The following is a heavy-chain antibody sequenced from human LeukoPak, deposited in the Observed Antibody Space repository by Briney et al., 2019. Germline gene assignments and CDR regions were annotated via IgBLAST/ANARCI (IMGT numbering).Heavy chain of an antibody. D-gene: IGHD2-15*01. CDR1: GYTFTGYY. V-gene: IGHV1-2*02. CDR2: INPNSGGT. CDR3: ARDRVVAARKGKNWFDP. J-gene: IGHJ5*02. Sequence: ASVKVSCKASGYTFTGYYMHWVRQAPGQGLEWMGWINPNSGGTNYAQKFQGRVTMTRDTSISTAYMELSGLRSDDTAVYYCARDRVVAARKGKNWFDPWGQGTLVTVSS.